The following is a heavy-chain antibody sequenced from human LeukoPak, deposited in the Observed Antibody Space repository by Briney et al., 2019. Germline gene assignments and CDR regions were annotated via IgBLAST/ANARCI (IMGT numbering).Heavy chain of an antibody. D-gene: IGHD1-1*01. CDR1: GGTFSSYA. V-gene: IGHV1-69*01. CDR2: IIPIFGTA. J-gene: IGHJ3*02. Sequence: SVKVSCKASGGTFSSYAISWVRQAPGQGLEWMGGIIPIFGTANYAQKFQGKVTITADESTSTAYMELSSLRSEDTAVYYCAREGSGTTGSDAFDIWGQGTMVTVSS. CDR3: AREGSGTTGSDAFDI.